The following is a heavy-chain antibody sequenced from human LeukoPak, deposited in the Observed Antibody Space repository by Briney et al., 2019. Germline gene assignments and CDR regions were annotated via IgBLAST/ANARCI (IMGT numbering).Heavy chain of an antibody. CDR3: ERDGREVLLWFGDFFP. D-gene: IGHD3-10*01. CDR1: GYTFTSNS. CDR2: ISAYNGNT. Sequence: ASVKLSCKASGYTFTSNSSSCVRQAPRQPREWLEWISAYNGNTNYAQKLHRRVNMSTDTSTRTVYMDLRGPRSDDTGVYYCERDGREVLLWFGDFFPWGKGTLVTVSS. J-gene: IGHJ5*02. V-gene: IGHV1-18*01.